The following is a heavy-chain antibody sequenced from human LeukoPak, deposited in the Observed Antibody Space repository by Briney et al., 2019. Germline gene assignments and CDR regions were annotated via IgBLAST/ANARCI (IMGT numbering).Heavy chain of an antibody. D-gene: IGHD3-10*01. V-gene: IGHV3-21*01. CDR3: AREVVNKNTYYYGSGSYMDY. Sequence: GGSLRLSCAASGFTFSSYSMNWVRQAPGKGLEWVSSISSSSSYIYYADSVKGRFTISRDNAKNSLYLQMNSLRAEDTAVYYCAREVVNKNTYYYGSGSYMDYWGQGTLATVSS. J-gene: IGHJ4*02. CDR2: ISSSSSYI. CDR1: GFTFSSYS.